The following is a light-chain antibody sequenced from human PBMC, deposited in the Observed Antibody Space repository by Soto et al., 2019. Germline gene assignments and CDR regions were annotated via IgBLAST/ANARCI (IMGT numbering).Light chain of an antibody. V-gene: IGKV1-5*01. CDR1: QSISNR. CDR3: QQYNSYPWT. CDR2: DTS. Sequence: DIPMTQSPSTLSASVGDGVTITCRASQSISNRLAWYQQKPGEAPKYLIYDTSTLDSGAPSRFSGSGSGTEFPLSISSLQPDDFATYYCQQYNSYPWTFGQGTKVEI. J-gene: IGKJ1*01.